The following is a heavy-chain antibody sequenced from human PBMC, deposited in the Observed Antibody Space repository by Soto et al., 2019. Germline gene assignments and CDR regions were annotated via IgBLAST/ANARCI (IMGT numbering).Heavy chain of an antibody. V-gene: IGHV3-23*01. CDR2: ISAGGSDT. CDR1: GFVFSDYA. J-gene: IGHJ4*02. D-gene: IGHD2-2*01. Sequence: EVQLLDSGGGWVQPGGYLRLCCVASGFVFSDYAMSWVRQAPGKGLEWVSAISAGGSDTYYADSVKGRFTVSRVNSKNTLYLQMNTLRAEDTAIYYCASVPIWCGSSSCYTEGFDSWGQGTLVTVSS. CDR3: ASVPIWCGSSSCYTEGFDS.